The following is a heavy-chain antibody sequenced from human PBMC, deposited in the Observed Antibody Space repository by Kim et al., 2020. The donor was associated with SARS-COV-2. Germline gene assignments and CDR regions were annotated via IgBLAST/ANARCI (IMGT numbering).Heavy chain of an antibody. V-gene: IGHV3-48*02. Sequence: RFTISRDNAKNSLYLQMNSLRDEDTAVYYCAREGCSGGSCYVVGSSGFDYWGQGTLVTVSS. CDR3: AREGCSGGSCYVVGSSGFDY. D-gene: IGHD2-15*01. J-gene: IGHJ4*02.